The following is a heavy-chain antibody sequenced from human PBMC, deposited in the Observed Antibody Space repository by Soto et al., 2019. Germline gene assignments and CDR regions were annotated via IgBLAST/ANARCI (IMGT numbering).Heavy chain of an antibody. CDR3: ARDNLAVAGLDY. Sequence: QVQLVESGGGVVQPGRSLRLSCAASGFTFSSYGMHWVRQAPGKGLEWVAGIWYDGSNKYYADSVNGRFTISRDNSKNTLYLQMNSLRAEDTAVYYCARDNLAVAGLDYWGQGTLVTVSS. CDR2: IWYDGSNK. D-gene: IGHD6-19*01. CDR1: GFTFSSYG. J-gene: IGHJ4*02. V-gene: IGHV3-33*01.